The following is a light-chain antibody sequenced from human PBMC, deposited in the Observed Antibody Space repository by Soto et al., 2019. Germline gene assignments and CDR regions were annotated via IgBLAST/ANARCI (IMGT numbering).Light chain of an antibody. J-gene: IGKJ3*01. V-gene: IGKV1-8*01. CDR1: QGISSN. CDR2: AAS. Sequence: AIRMTQSPSSLSSSTGDRVTLTCRASQGISSNLAWYQQKPGKDPKLLIYAASTLQTGVPARFSGSGSGTDFTLTISCLQSEDFAMYYCQQYDSYPGTFGHGTKVDIK. CDR3: QQYDSYPGT.